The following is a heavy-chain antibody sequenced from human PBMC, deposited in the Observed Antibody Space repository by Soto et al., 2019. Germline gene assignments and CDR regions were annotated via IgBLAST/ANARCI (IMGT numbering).Heavy chain of an antibody. CDR1: GYTFTSYG. D-gene: IGHD3-9*01. CDR2: ISAYNGNT. Sequence: QVQLVQSGAEVKKPGASVKVSCKASGYTFTSYGISWVRQAPGQGLEWMGWISAYNGNTNYAQKLQGRVTITTDTSTSTAYMELRSLRSDDTAVYYCARDSYDILTGYSTGWFDPWGQGTLVTVSS. J-gene: IGHJ5*02. CDR3: ARDSYDILTGYSTGWFDP. V-gene: IGHV1-18*04.